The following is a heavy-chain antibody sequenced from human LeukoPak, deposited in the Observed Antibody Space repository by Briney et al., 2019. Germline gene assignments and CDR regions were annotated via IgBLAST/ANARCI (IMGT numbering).Heavy chain of an antibody. CDR3: ARGGAHYYDSSGYPNDAFDI. CDR2: INTNTGNP. V-gene: IGHV7-4-1*02. CDR1: GYTFTSYA. J-gene: IGHJ3*02. Sequence: GASVKVSCKASGYTFTSYAMNWVRQALGQGLEWMGWINTNTGNPTYAQGFTGRFVFSLDTSVSTAYLQISSLKAEDTAVYYCARGGAHYYDSSGYPNDAFDIWGQGTMVTVSS. D-gene: IGHD3-22*01.